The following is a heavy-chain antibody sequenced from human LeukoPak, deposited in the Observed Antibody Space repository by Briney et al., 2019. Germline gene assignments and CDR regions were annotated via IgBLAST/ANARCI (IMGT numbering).Heavy chain of an antibody. CDR3: AKAGSHSYFDY. J-gene: IGHJ4*02. CDR2: ISGSGGST. V-gene: IGHV3-23*01. D-gene: IGHD1-26*01. CDR1: GFTFSSYV. Sequence: PGGSLRLSCAASGFTFSSYVMSWVRQAPGKGLEWVSVISGSGGSTYYASSVKGRFTISRDNSKNTLYLQMNSLRAEDTAVYYCAKAGSHSYFDYWGQGTLVTVSS.